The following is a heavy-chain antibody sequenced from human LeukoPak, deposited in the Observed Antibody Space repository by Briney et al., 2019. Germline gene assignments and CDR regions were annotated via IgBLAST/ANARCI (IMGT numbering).Heavy chain of an antibody. V-gene: IGHV4-34*01. CDR3: ARSPLWFGASY. Sequence: KSSETLSLTCAVYGGSFSGYYWSWIRQPPGKGLEWIGEINHSGSTNYNPSLKSRVTISVDTSKNQFSLKLSSVTAADTAVYYCARSPLWFGASYWGQGTLVTVSS. J-gene: IGHJ4*02. D-gene: IGHD3-10*01. CDR1: GGSFSGYY. CDR2: INHSGST.